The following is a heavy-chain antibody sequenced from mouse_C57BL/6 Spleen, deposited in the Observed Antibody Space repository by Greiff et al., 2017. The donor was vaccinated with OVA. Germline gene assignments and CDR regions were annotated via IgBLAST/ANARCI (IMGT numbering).Heavy chain of an antibody. CDR2: IWSGGST. D-gene: IGHD1-2*01. Sequence: VQLVESGPGLVQPSQSLSITCTVSGFSLTSYGVHWVRQSPGKGLEWLGVIWSGGSTDYNAAFISRLSISKDNSKSQVFFKMNSLQADDTAIYYCARNVRPCYFDVWGTGTTVTVSS. V-gene: IGHV2-2*01. J-gene: IGHJ1*03. CDR1: GFSLTSYG. CDR3: ARNVRPCYFDV.